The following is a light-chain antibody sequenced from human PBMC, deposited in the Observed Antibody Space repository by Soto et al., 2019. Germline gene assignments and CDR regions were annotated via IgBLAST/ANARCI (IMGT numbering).Light chain of an antibody. Sequence: DIQMTPSPSSLSASVLYIVTITFRSSLSISRWLAWYQQKPGEAPNLLIYDAASLGSGVPLRFSGSGSGTEFTLTISSLHPDDFATYYCQQYHSFGNFGQGTKVDIK. CDR1: LSISRW. V-gene: IGKV1-5*01. CDR3: QQYHSFGN. CDR2: DAA. J-gene: IGKJ2*02.